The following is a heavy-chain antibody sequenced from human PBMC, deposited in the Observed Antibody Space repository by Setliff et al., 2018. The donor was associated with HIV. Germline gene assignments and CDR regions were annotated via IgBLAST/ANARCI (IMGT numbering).Heavy chain of an antibody. V-gene: IGHV5-51*01. CDR3: ARRKSEDSGYGPRYYDF. J-gene: IGHJ4*02. CDR1: GYSFTSYW. Sequence: GESLKISCKCSGYSFTSYWIGWVRQMPGKGLEWMGIIYPGDSDTRYSPSFQGQVTISVDKATRTAYLEWSSLKASDTAIYYCARRKSEDSGYGPRYYDFWGQGTLVTVSS. D-gene: IGHD3-22*01. CDR2: IYPGDSDT.